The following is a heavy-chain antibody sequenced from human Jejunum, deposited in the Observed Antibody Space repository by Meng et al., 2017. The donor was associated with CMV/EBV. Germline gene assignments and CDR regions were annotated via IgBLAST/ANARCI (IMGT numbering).Heavy chain of an antibody. D-gene: IGHD1-20*01. CDR3: VRTFSVTARFAFDI. CDR2: IYWNDDK. V-gene: IGHV2-5*01. J-gene: IGHJ3*02. CDR1: GFSLSTSGVG. Sequence: GFSLSTSGVGVGWIRQPPGKALEWLALIYWNDDKLYSPSLKSSLTITKDTSKNQVVLTMTNMDPVDAATYYCVRTFSVTARFAFDIWGQGTMVPSPQ.